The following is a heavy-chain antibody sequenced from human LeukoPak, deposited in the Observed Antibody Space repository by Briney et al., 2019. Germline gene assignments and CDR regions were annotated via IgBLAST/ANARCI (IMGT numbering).Heavy chain of an antibody. CDR2: INPGDSDT. CDR1: GYSFITYW. D-gene: IGHD1-20*01. Sequence: GESLKISCKGSGYSFITYWIGWVRQMPGKGLEWMGIINPGDSDTRYSPSFQGQVTISGDKSINTAYLQWSGLKASDTAIYYCARLRYNWNDQGAFDIWGQGTMVTVSS. J-gene: IGHJ3*02. CDR3: ARLRYNWNDQGAFDI. V-gene: IGHV5-51*01.